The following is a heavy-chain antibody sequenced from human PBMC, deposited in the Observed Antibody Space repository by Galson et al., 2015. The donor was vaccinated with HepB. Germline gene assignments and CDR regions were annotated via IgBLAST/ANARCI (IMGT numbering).Heavy chain of an antibody. CDR3: ARDKDIVVVPAAPPGYYMDV. CDR1: GFTFSDYY. Sequence: SLRLSCAASGFTFSDYYMSWIRQAPGKGLEWVSYISSSGSTIYYADSVKGRFTISRDNAKNSLYLQMNSLRAEDTAVYYCARDKDIVVVPAAPPGYYMDVWGKGTTVTVSS. V-gene: IGHV3-11*01. J-gene: IGHJ6*03. D-gene: IGHD2-2*01. CDR2: ISSSGSTI.